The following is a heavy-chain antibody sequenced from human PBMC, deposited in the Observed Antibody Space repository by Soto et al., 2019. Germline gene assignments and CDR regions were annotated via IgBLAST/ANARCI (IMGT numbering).Heavy chain of an antibody. V-gene: IGHV3-7*03. Sequence: PGGSLRLSCAASGFTFSSYWMSWVRQAPGKGLELVANIKQDGSEKYYVDSVKGRFTISRDNDKNSLYLQMNSLRAEDTAVYYWATGLRRALMVYVYYGMEVWGQGTTVTVSS. J-gene: IGHJ6*02. CDR3: ATGLRRALMVYVYYGMEV. CDR1: GFTFSSYW. CDR2: IKQDGSEK. D-gene: IGHD2-8*01.